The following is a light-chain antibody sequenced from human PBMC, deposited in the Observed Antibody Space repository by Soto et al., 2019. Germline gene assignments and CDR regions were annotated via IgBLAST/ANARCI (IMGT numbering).Light chain of an antibody. CDR1: QSVSSY. V-gene: IGKV3D-15*01. Sequence: EIMLTQSPATLSLSKGERATLSCRASQSVSSYLAWYQQKPGQAPRLLMSGTSNRATGTPDRFSGSGSGTEFTLTISSLQSEDFAVYYCQQYNNWPPWTFCQGTMVDIK. CDR3: QQYNNWPPWT. CDR2: GTS. J-gene: IGKJ1*01.